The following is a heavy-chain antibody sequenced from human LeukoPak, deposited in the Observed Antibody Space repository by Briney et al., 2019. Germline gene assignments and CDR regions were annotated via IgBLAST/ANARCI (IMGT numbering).Heavy chain of an antibody. D-gene: IGHD2-2*01. CDR1: GGTFISYT. J-gene: IGHJ5*02. CDR3: ARDGAPYCSSTSCYPDGFDP. CDR2: IIPILGIA. V-gene: IGHV1-69*04. Sequence: SVKVSCKASGGTFISYTISWVRQAPGQGLEWMGRIIPILGIANYAQKFQGRVTITADKSTSTAYMELSSLRSEDTAVYYCARDGAPYCSSTSCYPDGFDPWGQGTLVTVSS.